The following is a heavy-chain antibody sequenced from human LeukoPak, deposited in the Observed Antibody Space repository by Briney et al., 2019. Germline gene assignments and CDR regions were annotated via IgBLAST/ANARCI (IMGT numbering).Heavy chain of an antibody. CDR2: IGGSGGST. D-gene: IGHD3-10*01. CDR3: AKVQISYYYGSGSPDPFDY. Sequence: GGTLRLSCAASGFTFSSYGMSWVRQAPGKGLEWGSAIGGSGGSTYYADSVKGRFTISRDNSKNTLYLQMNSLRAEDTAVYYCAKVQISYYYGSGSPDPFDYWGQGTLVTVSS. J-gene: IGHJ4*02. CDR1: GFTFSSYG. V-gene: IGHV3-23*01.